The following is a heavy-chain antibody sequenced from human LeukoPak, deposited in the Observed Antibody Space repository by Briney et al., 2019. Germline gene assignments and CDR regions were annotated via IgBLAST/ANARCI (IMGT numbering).Heavy chain of an antibody. D-gene: IGHD4-17*01. CDR1: GYTFTGYY. CDR2: INPNSGGT. Sequence: EASVKVSCKASGYTFTGYYMHWVRQAPGQGLEWMGWINPNSGGTNYAQKFQGRVTMTRDTSISTAYMELSRLTSDDTAMYYCARDITPDSTVTTNDWGQGTLVTVSS. J-gene: IGHJ4*02. V-gene: IGHV1-2*02. CDR3: ARDITPDSTVTTND.